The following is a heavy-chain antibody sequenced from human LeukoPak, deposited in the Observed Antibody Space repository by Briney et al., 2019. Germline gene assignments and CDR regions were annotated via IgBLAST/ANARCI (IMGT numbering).Heavy chain of an antibody. J-gene: IGHJ4*02. CDR2: INPSGFTT. CDR3: ARDLKGYSDSSGYLPLGY. V-gene: IGHV1-46*01. CDR1: GYTFTTYY. Sequence: ASVKVSCKASGYTFTTYYIHWVRQAPGQGLEWMGMINPSGFTTTYAQKFQGRVAMTRDMSTSTVYMQLSSLRTGDTAVYYCARDLKGYSDSSGYLPLGYWGQGTLVTVSS. D-gene: IGHD3-22*01.